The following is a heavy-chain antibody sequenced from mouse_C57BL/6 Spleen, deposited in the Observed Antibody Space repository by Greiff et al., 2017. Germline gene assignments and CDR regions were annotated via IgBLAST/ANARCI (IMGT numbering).Heavy chain of an antibody. CDR3: ARSNWAWFAY. V-gene: IGHV5-4*03. D-gene: IGHD4-1*02. Sequence: EVKVVESGGGLVKPGGSLKLSCAASGFTFSSYAMSWVRQTPEKRLEWVATISDGGSYTYYPDNVKGRFTISRDNAKNNLYLQMSHLKSEDTAMYYCARSNWAWFAYWGQGTLVTVSA. CDR1: GFTFSSYA. CDR2: ISDGGSYT. J-gene: IGHJ3*01.